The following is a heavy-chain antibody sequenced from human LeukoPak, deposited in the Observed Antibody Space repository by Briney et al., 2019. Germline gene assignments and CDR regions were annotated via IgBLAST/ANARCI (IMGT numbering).Heavy chain of an antibody. V-gene: IGHV4-39*01. D-gene: IGHD3-22*01. Sequence: SETLSLTCTVSSGSISSSNYYWGWIRQPPGQGLEWIGSIFYSGSTYYNPSFKSRVTISVDTSKKQFSLKLRSLTAADTAVYYCARQMGDSSSSLDYWGQGTLVTVSS. CDR3: ARQMGDSSSSLDY. J-gene: IGHJ4*02. CDR2: IFYSGST. CDR1: SGSISSSNYY.